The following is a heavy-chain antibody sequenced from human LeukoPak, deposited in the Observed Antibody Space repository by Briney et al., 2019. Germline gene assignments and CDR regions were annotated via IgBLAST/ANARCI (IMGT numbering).Heavy chain of an antibody. Sequence: ASVKVSCKASGYTFTGYYMHWVRQARGQGLEWMGWINPNSGGTNYAQKFQGRVTMTRDTSISTAYMELSRLRSDDTAVYYCARCHAGYSSGWPLGCFDPWGQGTLVTVSS. V-gene: IGHV1-2*02. CDR1: GYTFTGYY. CDR3: ARCHAGYSSGWPLGCFDP. J-gene: IGHJ5*02. D-gene: IGHD6-19*01. CDR2: INPNSGGT.